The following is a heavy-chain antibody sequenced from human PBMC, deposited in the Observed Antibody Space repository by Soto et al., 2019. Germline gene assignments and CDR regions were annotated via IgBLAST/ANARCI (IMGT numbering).Heavy chain of an antibody. D-gene: IGHD3-3*01. CDR1: GFTFSSYA. CDR2: ISYDGSNK. J-gene: IGHJ4*02. Sequence: GGSLRLSCAASGFTFSSYAMHWVRQAPGKGLEWVAVISYDGSNKYYADSVKGRFTISRDNSKNTLYLQMNSLRAEDTAVYYCARDPRLDFWSGYLDYWGQGTLVTVPS. CDR3: ARDPRLDFWSGYLDY. V-gene: IGHV3-30-3*01.